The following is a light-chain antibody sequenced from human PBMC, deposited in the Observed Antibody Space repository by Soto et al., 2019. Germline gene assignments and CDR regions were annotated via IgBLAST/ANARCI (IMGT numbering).Light chain of an antibody. J-gene: IGKJ4*01. CDR3: QQRRNWPLT. V-gene: IGKV3-11*01. CDR2: DAS. CDR1: QSVISY. Sequence: EIVLTQSPATLSLSPGERATLSCRASQSVISYLTWYQQKPGQAPRLLIYDASNRATGIPARFSGSGSGTDFTLTTSSLDPEDVAVYYCQQRRNWPLTFGGGTKVEIK.